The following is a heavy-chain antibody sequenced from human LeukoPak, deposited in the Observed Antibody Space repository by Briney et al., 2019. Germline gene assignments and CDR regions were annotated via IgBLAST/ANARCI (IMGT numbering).Heavy chain of an antibody. CDR3: ARDGVLGGFCRGGSCYDY. Sequence: ASVKVSCRASGYTFTGYYMHWVRQAPGQGLEWMGWINPNSGGTNYAQKFQGRVTMTRDTSISTAYMELSRLRSDDTAVYYCARDGVLGGFCRGGSCYDYGARETLVTVSS. CDR1: GYTFTGYY. V-gene: IGHV1-2*02. D-gene: IGHD2-15*01. CDR2: INPNSGGT. J-gene: IGHJ4*02.